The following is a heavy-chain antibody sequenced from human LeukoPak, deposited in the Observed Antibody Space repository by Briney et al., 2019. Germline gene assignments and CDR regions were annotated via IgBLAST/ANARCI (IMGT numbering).Heavy chain of an antibody. CDR2: ISWNSGSV. Sequence: PGGSLRLSCAASGFTFDDYAMHWVRQAPGKGLEWVSGISWNSGSVGYADSVKGRFTISRDNAKNSLYLQMNSLRAEDTALYYCAKDPRSGRPPTWVDYWGQGTLVTVSS. CDR1: GFTFDDYA. CDR3: AKDPRSGRPPTWVDY. V-gene: IGHV3-9*01. D-gene: IGHD3-10*01. J-gene: IGHJ4*02.